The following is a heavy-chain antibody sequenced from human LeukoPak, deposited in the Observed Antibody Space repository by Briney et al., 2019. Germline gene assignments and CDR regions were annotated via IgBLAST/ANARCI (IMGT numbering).Heavy chain of an antibody. CDR1: GGTFTSYA. V-gene: IGHV1-69*04. CDR3: AREALSSRWYDY. CDR2: IIPIIGIA. D-gene: IGHD6-19*01. Sequence: GASVKVSCKASGGTFTSYAISWVRQAPGQGLEWMGRIIPIIGIANYAQKFQGRVTITADKSTSTAYMELSSLRSEDTAVYYCAREALSSRWYDYWGQGTLVTVSS. J-gene: IGHJ4*02.